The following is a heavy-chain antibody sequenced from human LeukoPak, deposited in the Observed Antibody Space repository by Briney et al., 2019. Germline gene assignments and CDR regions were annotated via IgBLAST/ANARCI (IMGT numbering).Heavy chain of an antibody. CDR3: ATNHDGDWGYHYYYGMDV. J-gene: IGHJ6*02. CDR1: GGSISSGGYY. V-gene: IGHV4-31*03. Sequence: MTSETLSLTCTVSGGSISSGGYYWSWIRQHPGKGLEWIGYIFYSGSTYYNPSLKSRVTISVDTSKNQFSLKLSSVTAADTAVYYCATNHDGDWGYHYYYGMDVWGQGTTVTVSS. CDR2: IFYSGST. D-gene: IGHD4-17*01.